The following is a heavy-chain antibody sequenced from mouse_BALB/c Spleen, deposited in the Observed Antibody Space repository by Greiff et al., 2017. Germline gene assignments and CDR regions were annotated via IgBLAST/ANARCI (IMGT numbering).Heavy chain of an antibody. D-gene: IGHD3-1*01. CDR3: ARDFSAWFAY. J-gene: IGHJ3*01. Sequence: VKLQESGPGLVAPSQSLSITCTVSGFSLTSYGVHWVRQPPGKGLEWLGVIWAGGSTNYNSALMSRLSISKDNSKSQVFLKMNSLQTDDTAMYYCARDFSAWFAYWGQGTLVTVSA. CDR2: IWAGGST. CDR1: GFSLTSYG. V-gene: IGHV2-9*02.